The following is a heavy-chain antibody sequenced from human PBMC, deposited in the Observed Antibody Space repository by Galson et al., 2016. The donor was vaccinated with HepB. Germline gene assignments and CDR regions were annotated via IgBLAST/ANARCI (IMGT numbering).Heavy chain of an antibody. CDR2: IKTDGSEK. Sequence: SLRLSCAASGFAFSNNWMFWMRQAPGKGLEWVASIKTDGSEKYYVDSVKGRFTVSRDNAKNSLHLQMNSLTAEDTAVYYCARDSSWSRDYWGQGTLVTVSS. CDR3: ARDSSWSRDY. CDR1: GFAFSNNW. J-gene: IGHJ4*02. D-gene: IGHD3-3*01. V-gene: IGHV3-7*03.